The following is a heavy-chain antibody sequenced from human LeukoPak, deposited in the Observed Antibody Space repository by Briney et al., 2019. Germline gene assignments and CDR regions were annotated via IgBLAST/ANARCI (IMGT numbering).Heavy chain of an antibody. CDR1: GGSFSGYY. D-gene: IGHD3-16*01. CDR2: IYYSGST. J-gene: IGHJ4*02. V-gene: IGHV4-34*09. CDR3: ARAGGFFSPFGY. Sequence: PSETLSLTCAVYGGSFSGYYWSWIRQPPGDGLEWIGYIYYSGSTYYNPSLKSRVTISIDTSKNQFSLKLSSVTAADTAVYYCARAGGFFSPFGYWGQGTLVTVSS.